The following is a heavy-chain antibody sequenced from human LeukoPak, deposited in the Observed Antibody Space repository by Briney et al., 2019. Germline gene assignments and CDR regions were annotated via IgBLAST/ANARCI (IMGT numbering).Heavy chain of an antibody. Sequence: PGGSLRLSCAASVFTFSSYDRHWVRQATGKGLEWVSAIGTAGDTYYPGSVKGRFTISRENAKNSLYLELNSLRAGDTAVYSCASLRSGYWGQGTLVTVSS. CDR2: IGTAGDT. J-gene: IGHJ4*02. CDR3: ASLRSGY. CDR1: VFTFSSYD. V-gene: IGHV3-13*01. D-gene: IGHD4-17*01.